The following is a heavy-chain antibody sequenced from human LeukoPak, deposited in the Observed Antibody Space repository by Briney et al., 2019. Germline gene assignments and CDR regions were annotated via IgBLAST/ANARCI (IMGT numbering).Heavy chain of an antibody. V-gene: IGHV3-23*01. CDR1: GITFRSYA. D-gene: IGHD6-19*01. CDR2: ISGSGDII. CDR3: AKDDIAVAGYFDS. J-gene: IGHJ4*02. Sequence: GESLRLSCAVSGITFRSYAMSWVRQAPGKGLEWVSGISGSGDIIYYADSIKGRFTVSRGNSKNTLHLQMNSLRAEDTALYYCAKDDIAVAGYFDSWGQGTLVTVSS.